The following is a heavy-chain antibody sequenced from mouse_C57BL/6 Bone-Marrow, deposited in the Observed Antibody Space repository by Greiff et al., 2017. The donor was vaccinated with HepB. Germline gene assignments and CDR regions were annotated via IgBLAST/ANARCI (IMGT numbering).Heavy chain of an antibody. CDR1: GFTFSSYG. V-gene: IGHV5-6*01. J-gene: IGHJ4*01. CDR2: ISSGGSYT. Sequence: EVNVVESGGDLVKPGGSLKLSCAASGFTFSSYGMSWVRQTPDKRLEWVATISSGGSYTYYPDSVKGRFTISRDNAKNTLYLQMSSLKSEDTAMYYCARIYDGYYGVFYAMDYWGQGTSVTVSS. CDR3: ARIYDGYYGVFYAMDY. D-gene: IGHD2-3*01.